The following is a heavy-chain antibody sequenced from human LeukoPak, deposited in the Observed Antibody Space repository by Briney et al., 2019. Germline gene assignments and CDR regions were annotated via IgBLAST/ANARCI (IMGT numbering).Heavy chain of an antibody. J-gene: IGHJ6*04. CDR1: GGTFSSYA. CDR2: IIPIFGTA. D-gene: IGHD3-10*01. Sequence: ASVKVSCKASGGTFSSYAISWVRQAPGQGLEWMGGIIPIFGTANYAQKLQGRVTITADKSTSTAYMELSSLRSEDTAVYYCAKVRILYGSGNEPMDVWGKGTTVTISS. V-gene: IGHV1-69*06. CDR3: AKVRILYGSGNEPMDV.